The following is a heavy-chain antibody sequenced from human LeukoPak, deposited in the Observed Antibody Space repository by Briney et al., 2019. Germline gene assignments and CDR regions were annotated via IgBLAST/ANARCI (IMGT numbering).Heavy chain of an antibody. Sequence: ASVKVSCKASGYTFTSYYMHWVRQAPGQGLEWMGIINPSGGSTSYAQKFQGRVTMTTDTSISTVYMELSSLRSEDTAVYYCARSLRGWYKDYWGQGTLVTVSS. D-gene: IGHD6-19*01. CDR2: INPSGGST. J-gene: IGHJ4*02. CDR1: GYTFTSYY. CDR3: ARSLRGWYKDY. V-gene: IGHV1-46*01.